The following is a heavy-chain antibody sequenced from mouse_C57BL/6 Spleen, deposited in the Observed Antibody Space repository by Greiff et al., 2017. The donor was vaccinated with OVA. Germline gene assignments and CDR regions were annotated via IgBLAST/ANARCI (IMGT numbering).Heavy chain of an antibody. CDR1: GFTFSSYA. CDR3: ARDSSGYFDY. J-gene: IGHJ2*01. Sequence: EVKLMESGGGLVKPGGSLKLSCAASGFTFSSYAMSWVRQTPEKRLEWVATISDGGSYTYYPDNVKGRFTISRDNAKNNLYLQMSHLKSEDTAMYYCARDSSGYFDYWGQGTTRTVSS. D-gene: IGHD3-2*02. CDR2: ISDGGSYT. V-gene: IGHV5-4*01.